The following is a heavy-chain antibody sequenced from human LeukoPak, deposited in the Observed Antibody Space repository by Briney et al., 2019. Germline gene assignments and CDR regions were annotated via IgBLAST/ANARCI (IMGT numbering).Heavy chain of an antibody. Sequence: GGSLRLSCVASGFTFSTYWMTWARQVPGKGLEWVANIKQDGSETYYVDSVKGRFTISRDNAKNSLYLQMNSLRAEDTAVYYCARDYYGGNSYDPWGQGTLVTVSS. CDR3: ARDYYGGNSYDP. V-gene: IGHV3-7*03. CDR2: IKQDGSET. J-gene: IGHJ5*02. D-gene: IGHD4-23*01. CDR1: GFTFSTYW.